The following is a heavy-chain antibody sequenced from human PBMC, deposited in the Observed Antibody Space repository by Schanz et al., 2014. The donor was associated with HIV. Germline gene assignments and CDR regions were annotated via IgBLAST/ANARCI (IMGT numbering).Heavy chain of an antibody. J-gene: IGHJ5*02. Sequence: QVQLVQSGGGVVQPGRSLRLSCAASGFTFSRYGMHWVRQAPGKGLEWLAVISHDGSKKFFIDSDKGRFTISRDNSKNTLFLQMNSLRAEDTAVYYCAKVPEEGYFDPWGQGTLVTVSS. D-gene: IGHD5-12*01. CDR3: AKVPEEGYFDP. V-gene: IGHV3-30*18. CDR2: ISHDGSKK. CDR1: GFTFSRYG.